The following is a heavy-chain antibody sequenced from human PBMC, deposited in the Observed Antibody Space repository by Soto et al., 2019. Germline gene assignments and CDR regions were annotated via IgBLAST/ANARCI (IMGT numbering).Heavy chain of an antibody. CDR1: GHTFSSSA. V-gene: IGHV1-58*01. CDR3: AARSPFRFY. CDR2: IGAGSGDT. Sequence: QMQLVQSGPEVKKPGTSVKLSCKASGHTFSSSAVQWVRQSRGQRLEWMGWIGAGSGDTKYAQRLHERVTFSRDMSTDTAYMELSSLRSDDTAVYYCAARSPFRFYW. J-gene: IGHJ4*01.